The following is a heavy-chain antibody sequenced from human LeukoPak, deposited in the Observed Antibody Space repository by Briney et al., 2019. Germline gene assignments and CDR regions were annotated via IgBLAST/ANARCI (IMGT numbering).Heavy chain of an antibody. D-gene: IGHD3-3*01. Sequence: ASVTVSCKASGYTFTSYDINWVRQAAGQGLEWMGWMNPNSGNTGYAQKFQGRVTMTRNTSISTAYMELSSLRSEDTAVYYCARGYDFWSGYYNWGQGTLVTVSS. J-gene: IGHJ4*02. CDR1: GYTFTSYD. CDR3: ARGYDFWSGYYN. V-gene: IGHV1-8*01. CDR2: MNPNSGNT.